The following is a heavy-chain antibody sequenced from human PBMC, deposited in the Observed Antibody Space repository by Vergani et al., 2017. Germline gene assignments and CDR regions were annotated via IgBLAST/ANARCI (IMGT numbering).Heavy chain of an antibody. CDR2: IYYSGST. CDR1: GGSISSGDYY. Sequence: QLHLQESGPGLVKPSQTLSLTCTVSGGSISSGDYYWSWIRQPPGKGLEWIGYIYYSGSTYYNPSLKSRVTISVDTSKNQFSLKLSSVTAADTAVYYCARVAAAGTGLGYWGQGTLVTVSS. J-gene: IGHJ4*02. D-gene: IGHD6-13*01. CDR3: ARVAAAGTGLGY. V-gene: IGHV4-30-4*08.